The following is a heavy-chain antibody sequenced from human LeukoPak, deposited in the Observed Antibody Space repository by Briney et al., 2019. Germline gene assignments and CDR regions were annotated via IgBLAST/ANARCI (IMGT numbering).Heavy chain of an antibody. CDR2: ISSSGSTI. J-gene: IGHJ4*02. V-gene: IGHV3-48*04. D-gene: IGHD4-11*01. CDR1: GFTFSSYS. Sequence: PGGSLRLSCAASGFTFSSYSMNWVRQAPGKGLEWVSYISSSGSTIYYADSVKGRFTISRDNAKNSLYLQMNRLRADEDTAVYYCARDNSNLDYWGQGTLVTVSS. CDR3: ARDNSNLDY.